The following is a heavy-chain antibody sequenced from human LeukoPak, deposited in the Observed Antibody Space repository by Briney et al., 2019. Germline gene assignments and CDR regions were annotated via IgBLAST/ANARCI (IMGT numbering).Heavy chain of an antibody. CDR2: ISSSGNNT. D-gene: IGHD1-26*01. CDR3: ARDKIVGATYFDY. J-gene: IGHJ4*02. Sequence: GGSLRLSCAASGFTFSSYGMSWVRQAPGKGLEWVSTISSSGNNTYYADSVKGRFTISRDNAKNSLYLQMNSLRAEDTAVYYCARDKIVGATYFDYWGQGTLVTVSS. CDR1: GFTFSSYG. V-gene: IGHV3-21*01.